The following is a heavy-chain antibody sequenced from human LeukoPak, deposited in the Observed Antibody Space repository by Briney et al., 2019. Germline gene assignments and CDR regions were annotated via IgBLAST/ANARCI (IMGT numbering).Heavy chain of an antibody. D-gene: IGHD2-2*01. CDR1: GGSFRGYY. CDR3: ARGRTVVVVPAATWFDP. Sequence: PSETLSLTCAVYGGSFRGYYWIWIRQPPGKGLEWIGEINHSGSTNYNPSPKSRVTISVDTSKNQFSLKLSSVTAADTAVYYCARGRTVVVVPAATWFDPWGQGTLVTVSS. V-gene: IGHV4-34*01. CDR2: INHSGST. J-gene: IGHJ5*02.